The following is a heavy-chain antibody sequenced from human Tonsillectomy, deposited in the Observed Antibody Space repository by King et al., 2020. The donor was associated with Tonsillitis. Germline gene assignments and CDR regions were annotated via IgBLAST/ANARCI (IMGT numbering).Heavy chain of an antibody. CDR3: AKASGAERGGSGWSPSG. Sequence: DQLVQSGGGLVQPGRSLRLSCAASGFTFDDYAMHWVRPAPGKGLEWVSGISWNSGSIGYADSVKGRFTISRDNAKNSLYLQMNSLRAEDTALYYCAKASGAERGGSGWSPSGWGQGTLVTVSS. CDR1: GFTFDDYA. D-gene: IGHD6-19*01. CDR2: ISWNSGSI. J-gene: IGHJ4*02. V-gene: IGHV3-9*01.